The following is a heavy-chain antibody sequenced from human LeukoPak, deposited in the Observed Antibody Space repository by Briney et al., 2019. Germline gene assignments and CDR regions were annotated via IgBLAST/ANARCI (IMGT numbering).Heavy chain of an antibody. CDR3: ARDPLGTRPGFDY. CDR1: GFTVSAYA. J-gene: IGHJ4*02. Sequence: GGSLRLSCAASGFTVSAYAMAWVRQAPGKGLEWVSTIYDDNTYYADSVKGRFTISRDNSKYTLYLQMNSLRAEDAAVYYCARDPLGTRPGFDYWGQGTLVTVSS. V-gene: IGHV3-66*02. CDR2: IYDDNT. D-gene: IGHD1-1*01.